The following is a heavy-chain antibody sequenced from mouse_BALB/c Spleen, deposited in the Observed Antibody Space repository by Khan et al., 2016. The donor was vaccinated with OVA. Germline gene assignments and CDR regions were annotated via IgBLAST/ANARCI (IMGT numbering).Heavy chain of an antibody. J-gene: IGHJ3*01. CDR2: INPYNDYT. Sequence: EVQLQESGAELVRPGASVKISCKAFGYTFTNHHINWVKQRPGQGLDWIGYINPYNDYTNYNQKFKGKDTLTVDKSSTTAHMELSSLTSEYPAVYYCAITAMGRGLSAYWGQGTLVTVTA. D-gene: IGHD4-1*01. CDR1: GYTFTNHH. CDR3: AITAMGRGLSAY. V-gene: IGHV1S45*01.